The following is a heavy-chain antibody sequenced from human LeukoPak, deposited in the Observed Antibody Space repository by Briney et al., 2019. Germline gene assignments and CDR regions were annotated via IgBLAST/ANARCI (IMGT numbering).Heavy chain of an antibody. J-gene: IGHJ6*03. Sequence: SVKVSCKASGGTFSSYAISWVRQAPGQGLEWMGGIIPIFGTANYAQKFQGRVTITADKSTSTAYMELSSLRSEDTAVYYCARVGGLDGVFSYYYYMDVWGKGTTVTVSS. CDR2: IIPIFGTA. D-gene: IGHD2-8*01. CDR3: ARVGGLDGVFSYYYYMDV. V-gene: IGHV1-69*06. CDR1: GGTFSSYA.